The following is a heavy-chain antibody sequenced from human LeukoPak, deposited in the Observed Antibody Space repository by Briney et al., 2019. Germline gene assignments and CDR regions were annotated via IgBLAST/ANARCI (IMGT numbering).Heavy chain of an antibody. CDR2: IYYSGSP. J-gene: IGHJ4*02. D-gene: IGHD5-24*01. Sequence: PSETLSLTCTVSGGSISSYYWSWIRQPPGKGLEWIGFIYYSGSPNYNPSLKSRVTISVDTSKNQFSLELSSVTAADTAVYYCARHPYGRDGYSHFDYWGQGTLVTVSS. CDR1: GGSISSYY. V-gene: IGHV4-59*08. CDR3: ARHPYGRDGYSHFDY.